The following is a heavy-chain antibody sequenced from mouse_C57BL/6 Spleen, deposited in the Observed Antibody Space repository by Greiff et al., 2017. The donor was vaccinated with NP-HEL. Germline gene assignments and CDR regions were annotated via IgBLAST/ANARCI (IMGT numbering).Heavy chain of an antibody. J-gene: IGHJ1*03. CDR3: TGGDGPWYFDV. Sequence: EVKLVESGGGLVQPGGSMKLSCVASGFTFSNYWMNWVRQSPEKGLEWVAQIRLKSDNYATHYAESVKGRFTISRDDSKSSVYLQMNNLRAEDTGIYYCTGGDGPWYFDVWGTGTTVTVSS. CDR2: IRLKSDNYAT. V-gene: IGHV6-3*01. D-gene: IGHD1-2*01. CDR1: GFTFSNYW.